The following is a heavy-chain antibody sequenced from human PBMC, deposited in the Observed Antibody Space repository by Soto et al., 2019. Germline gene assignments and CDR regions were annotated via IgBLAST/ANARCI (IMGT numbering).Heavy chain of an antibody. CDR3: ARGGRNYRYYYYGMDV. J-gene: IGHJ6*04. Sequence: QVQLVQSGAEVKKPGSSVKVSCKASGGTFSSYAISWVRQAPGHGLEWMGGIIPIFGTANYAQKFQGRVTITADKSTSTAYMERSSLRSEDTDVYYCARGGRNYRYYYYGMDVWGKGTTVTVSS. CDR1: GGTFSSYA. D-gene: IGHD1-7*01. V-gene: IGHV1-69*06. CDR2: IIPIFGTA.